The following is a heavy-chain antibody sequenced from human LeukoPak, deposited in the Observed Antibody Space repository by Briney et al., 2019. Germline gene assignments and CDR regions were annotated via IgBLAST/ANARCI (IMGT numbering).Heavy chain of an antibody. CDR1: GFTVSNKY. CDR3: AGGDGFMIRD. V-gene: IGHV3-66*01. CDR2: INTVVHT. Sequence: GGSLTLSCPASGFTVSNKYMHWVRQAPGKVLEWVSLINTVVHTPSPDSVKGRFPISRNNSKNPPTLQMNTLRVKNMAVYDCAGGDGFMIRDWGQGNLVTVSS. J-gene: IGHJ4*02. D-gene: IGHD3-10*01.